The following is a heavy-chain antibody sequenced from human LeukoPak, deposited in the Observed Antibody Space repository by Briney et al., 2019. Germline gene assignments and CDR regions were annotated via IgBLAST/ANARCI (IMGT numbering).Heavy chain of an antibody. D-gene: IGHD6-6*01. CDR3: ARDPARVSSSTDTTDNYYYMDV. Sequence: ASVKVSCKASGYTFTGYYMHWVRQAPGQGLEWMGWINPNSGGTNYAQEFQGRVTMTRDTSISTAYMELSRLRSDDTAVYYCARDPARVSSSTDTTDNYYYMDVWGKGTTVTVSS. V-gene: IGHV1-2*02. J-gene: IGHJ6*03. CDR2: INPNSGGT. CDR1: GYTFTGYY.